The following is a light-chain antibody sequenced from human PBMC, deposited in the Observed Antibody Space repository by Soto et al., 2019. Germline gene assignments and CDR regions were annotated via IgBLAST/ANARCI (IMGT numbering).Light chain of an antibody. CDR3: QQYHSTPWT. V-gene: IGKV4-1*01. CDR2: WAS. J-gene: IGKJ1*01. CDR1: QSVLYTSVNRNY. Sequence: DIVMTQSPDSLAVSLGERATINCKSSQSVLYTSVNRNYLAWYQQKPGQPPKLLLYWASTRESGVPDRFSGSGSETDFTLTVSSLQAEDVAVYYCQQYHSTPWTFGQGTKVEIK.